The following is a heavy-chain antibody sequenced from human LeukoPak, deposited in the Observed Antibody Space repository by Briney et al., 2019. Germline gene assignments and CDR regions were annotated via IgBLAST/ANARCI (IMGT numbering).Heavy chain of an antibody. CDR3: ARGPHWDPHFDY. J-gene: IGHJ4*02. D-gene: IGHD7-27*01. V-gene: IGHV1-2*02. CDR1: GYTFTGYY. Sequence: ASVKVSCKASGYTFTGYYMHWVRQAPGQGLEWMGWINPNSGGTNYAQKFLGRVTMTRDTSISTAYMELSRLRSDDTAVYYCARGPHWDPHFDYWGQGTLVTVSS. CDR2: INPNSGGT.